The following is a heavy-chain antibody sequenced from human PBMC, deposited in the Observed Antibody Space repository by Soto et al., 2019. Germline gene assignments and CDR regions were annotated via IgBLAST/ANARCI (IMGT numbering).Heavy chain of an antibody. J-gene: IGHJ4*02. Sequence: SETLSLTCAVSGGSISSGGYSWSWIRQPPGKGLEWIGYIYHSGSTYYNPSLKSRVTISVDRSKNQFSLKLSSVTAADTAVYYCARSPYYYGSGSYPLFIDYWGQGTLVTVSS. CDR1: GGSISSGGYS. D-gene: IGHD3-10*01. V-gene: IGHV4-30-2*01. CDR3: ARSPYYYGSGSYPLFIDY. CDR2: IYHSGST.